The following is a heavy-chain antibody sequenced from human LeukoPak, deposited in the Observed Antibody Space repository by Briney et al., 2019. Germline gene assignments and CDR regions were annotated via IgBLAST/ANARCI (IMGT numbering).Heavy chain of an antibody. J-gene: IGHJ4*02. CDR3: ATAYDSSGYCDY. CDR2: FDPEDGET. V-gene: IGHV1-24*01. Sequence: GASVKVSCKVSGYTLTELSMHWVRQAPGIGLEWMGGFDPEDGETIYAQKFQGRVTMTEDTSTDTAYMELSSLRSEDTAVYYCATAYDSSGYCDYWGQGTLVTVSS. D-gene: IGHD3-22*01. CDR1: GYTLTELS.